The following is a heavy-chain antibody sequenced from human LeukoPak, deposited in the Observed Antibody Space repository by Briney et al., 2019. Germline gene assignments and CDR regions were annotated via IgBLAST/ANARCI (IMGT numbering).Heavy chain of an antibody. Sequence: ASVKVSCKASGYNFRSHGISWVRQAPGQGLEWMGWISGFDGNTNYAQKFQGRVTMSTDTSTSTAYMELSSLTSDDTAAYYCAKDSREAVAGRGRWFDPWGQGTLVTVSS. CDR3: AKDSREAVAGRGRWFDP. J-gene: IGHJ5*02. V-gene: IGHV1-18*01. CDR2: ISGFDGNT. D-gene: IGHD6-19*01. CDR1: GYNFRSHG.